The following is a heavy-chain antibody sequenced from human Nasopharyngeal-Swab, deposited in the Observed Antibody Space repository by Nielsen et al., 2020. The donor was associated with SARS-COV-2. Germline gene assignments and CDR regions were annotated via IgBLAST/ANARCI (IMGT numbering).Heavy chain of an antibody. Sequence: WIRQPPGKGLEWIGEINHSGSTNYNPSLKSRVTISVDTSKNQFSLKLSSVTAADTAVYYCARVTGHYYYYMDVWGKGTTVTVSS. CDR3: ARVTGHYYYYMDV. D-gene: IGHD3-9*01. CDR2: INHSGST. V-gene: IGHV4-34*01. J-gene: IGHJ6*03.